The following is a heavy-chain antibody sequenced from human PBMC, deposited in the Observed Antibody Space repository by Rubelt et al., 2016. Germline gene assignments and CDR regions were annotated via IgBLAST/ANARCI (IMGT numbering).Heavy chain of an antibody. CDR1: GYTFTGYY. J-gene: IGHJ5*02. Sequence: VQLVQSGAEVKKPGASVKVSCKASGYTFTGYYMHWVRQAPGQGLEWMGWINPNSGGTNYAQKFQGRVTMTRNTSISTAYMELSRLRSDDTAVYYCARSAAPRGNWFDPWGQGTLVTVSS. CDR3: ARSAAPRGNWFDP. D-gene: IGHD2-2*01. CDR2: INPNSGGT. V-gene: IGHV1-2*02.